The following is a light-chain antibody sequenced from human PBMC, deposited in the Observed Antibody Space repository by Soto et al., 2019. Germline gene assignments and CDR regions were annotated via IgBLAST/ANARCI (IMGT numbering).Light chain of an antibody. Sequence: DIVMTQSPDSLAVSLGERAAINCKSSQSVLYSSNNKNYLAWYQQRPGQPPKLLIYWASTRESGVPDRFSGSESGTDFPLTITSLQAEEVAVYYCQHYESTPPTFGKGTKLEIK. V-gene: IGKV4-1*01. CDR1: QSVLYSSNNKNY. CDR3: QHYESTPPT. J-gene: IGKJ2*01. CDR2: WAS.